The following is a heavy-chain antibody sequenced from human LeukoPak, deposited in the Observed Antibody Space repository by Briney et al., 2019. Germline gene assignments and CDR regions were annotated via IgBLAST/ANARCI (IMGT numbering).Heavy chain of an antibody. CDR1: GFTFSNYG. D-gene: IGHD6-19*01. CDR2: ISGSGSTI. CDR3: ARDLKAVSATGD. Sequence: SGGSLRLSCAASGFTFSNYGMNWVRQAPGKGLEWVSYISGSGSTIFYANSVKGRFTISRDNAKNSLYLQMNSLRAEDTAVYYCARDLKAVSATGDWGQGTLVTVSS. J-gene: IGHJ4*02. V-gene: IGHV3-48*03.